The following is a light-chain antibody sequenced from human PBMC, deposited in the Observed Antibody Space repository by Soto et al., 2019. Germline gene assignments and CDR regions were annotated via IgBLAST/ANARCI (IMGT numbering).Light chain of an antibody. Sequence: EIVVTQSPATLSLSPGERATLSCRAIQSGSSSLAWYQQKPGQAPRLLLYDASNRDTGIPARFSGRGSGTDFTLTTSSLEPEEFAVYYCQQRSNWPPYTFGQGTKLEIK. CDR3: QQRSNWPPYT. J-gene: IGKJ2*01. V-gene: IGKV3-11*01. CDR2: DAS. CDR1: QSGSSS.